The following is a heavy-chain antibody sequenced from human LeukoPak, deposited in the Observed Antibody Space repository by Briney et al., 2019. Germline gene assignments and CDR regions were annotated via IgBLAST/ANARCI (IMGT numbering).Heavy chain of an antibody. V-gene: IGHV3-64*02. D-gene: IGHD2-8*02. J-gene: IGHJ4*02. CDR3: ARLFGGVTTFDY. Sequence: GGSLRLSCGASGITFSNYAMHWVRQAPGKGLEYVSAISGNGGNTYYADSVKGRFNISSDNSKNTLYLQMGSLRVEDTAVYYCARLFGGVTTFDYWGQGALVTVSS. CDR1: GITFSNYA. CDR2: ISGNGGNT.